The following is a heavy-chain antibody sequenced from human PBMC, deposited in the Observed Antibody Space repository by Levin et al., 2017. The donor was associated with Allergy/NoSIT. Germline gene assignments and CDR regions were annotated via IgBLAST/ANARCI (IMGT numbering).Heavy chain of an antibody. D-gene: IGHD2-21*02. Sequence: ETLSLTCAASGFTVSSNYMSWVRQAPGKGLEWVLVIYSGGSTYYADSVKGRFTISRDNSKNPLYLQMNSLRAEDTAVYYCARDAYCGGDCYSEPRDYWGQGTLVTVSS. V-gene: IGHV3-66*01. CDR3: ARDAYCGGDCYSEPRDY. CDR2: IYSGGST. CDR1: GFTVSSNY. J-gene: IGHJ4*02.